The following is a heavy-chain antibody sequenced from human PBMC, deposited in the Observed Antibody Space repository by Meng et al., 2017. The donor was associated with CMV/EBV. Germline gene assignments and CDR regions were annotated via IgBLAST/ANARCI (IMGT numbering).Heavy chain of an antibody. D-gene: IGHD1-26*01. J-gene: IGHJ4*02. CDR1: GFTFSSYA. Sequence: GESLKISCAASGFTFSSYAMSWVRQAPGKGLEWVSAISGSGGSTYYADSLKGRFTITRDNSKNTLYLQMNSLRAEDTAVYYCAKVGAVAGSYESPFGYWGQGTLVTVSS. CDR2: ISGSGGST. CDR3: AKVGAVAGSYESPFGY. V-gene: IGHV3-23*01.